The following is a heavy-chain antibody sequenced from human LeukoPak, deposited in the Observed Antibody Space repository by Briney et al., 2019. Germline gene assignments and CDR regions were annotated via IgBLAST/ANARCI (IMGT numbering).Heavy chain of an antibody. CDR3: ARVRGSSGSYEYYHYMDV. D-gene: IGHD1-26*01. J-gene: IGHJ6*03. CDR1: GGSISSSSYY. CDR2: IYYSGST. Sequence: SETLSLTCTVSGGSISSSSYYWGWIRQPPGKGLEWIGSIYYSGSTYYNPSLKSRVTISVDTSRNQFSLKLSSVTAADTAVYYCARVRGSSGSYEYYHYMDVWGKGTTVTISS. V-gene: IGHV4-39*07.